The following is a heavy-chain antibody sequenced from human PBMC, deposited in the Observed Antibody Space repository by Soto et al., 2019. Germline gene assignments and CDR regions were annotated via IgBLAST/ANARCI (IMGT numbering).Heavy chain of an antibody. CDR3: AREPNYFDY. V-gene: IGHV1-69*05. Sequence: GASVKVSCKASGGNFRSESINWVRQAPGQGLEWMGGIIPFFGTSDYAQKFQGRLRITTDTSTSTAYMELRSLRSDDTAVYYCAREPNYFDYWGQGTLVTVSS. J-gene: IGHJ4*02. CDR1: GGNFRSES. CDR2: IIPFFGTS.